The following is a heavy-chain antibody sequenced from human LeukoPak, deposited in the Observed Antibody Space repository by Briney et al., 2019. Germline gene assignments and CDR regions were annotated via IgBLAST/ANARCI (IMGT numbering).Heavy chain of an antibody. CDR3: ARDRYYDSSGYPRD. V-gene: IGHV4-30-4*08. J-gene: IGHJ4*02. CDR1: GFTFSAYS. CDR2: IYYSGST. Sequence: LRLSCAASGFTFSAYSMNWVRQAPGKGLEWIGYIYYSGSTYYNPSLKSRVTISVDTSKNQFSLKLSSVTAADTAVYYCARDRYYDSSGYPRDWGQGTLVTVSS. D-gene: IGHD3-22*01.